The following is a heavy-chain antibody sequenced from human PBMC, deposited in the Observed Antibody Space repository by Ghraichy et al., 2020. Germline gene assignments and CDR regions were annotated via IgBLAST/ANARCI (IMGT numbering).Heavy chain of an antibody. Sequence: GGSLRLSCAASGFTFSSYAMSWVRQAPGKGLEWVSAISGRGGSTYYADSVKGRFTISRNNSKNPLYLQMNSLRAEDTAVYYCAKGGAVGVAATYYWGQGTLVTVSS. V-gene: IGHV3-23*01. CDR2: ISGRGGST. CDR3: AKGGAVGVAATYY. CDR1: GFTFSSYA. J-gene: IGHJ4*02. D-gene: IGHD2-15*01.